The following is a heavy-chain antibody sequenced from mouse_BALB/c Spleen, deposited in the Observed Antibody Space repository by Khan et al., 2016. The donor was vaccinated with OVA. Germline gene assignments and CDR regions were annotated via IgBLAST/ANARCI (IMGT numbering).Heavy chain of an antibody. J-gene: IGHJ2*01. Sequence: QMQLEESGPELVRPGESVKISCKGSGYTFTDYAMPWVKQSHAKSLEWIGVISIYYDNTNYNQKFKGKATMTVDKSSSTAYMELARLTSEDSAIYYGARGGQWLRRGGGNSDYWGQGTTLTVSS. V-gene: IGHV1S137*01. CDR2: ISIYYDNT. D-gene: IGHD2-2*01. CDR1: GYTFTDYA. CDR3: ARGGQWLRRGGGNSDY.